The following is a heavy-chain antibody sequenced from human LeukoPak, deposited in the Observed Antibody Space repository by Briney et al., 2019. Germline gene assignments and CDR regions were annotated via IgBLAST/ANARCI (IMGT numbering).Heavy chain of an antibody. J-gene: IGHJ5*02. CDR2: IFYSGST. V-gene: IGHV4-39*07. CDR3: ARGREQWLVSWWFDP. CDR1: GGSISTSNYY. Sequence: PSETLSLTCTVSGGSISTSNYYWGWIRQPPGKGLEWIGNIFYSGSTYYNPSLKSRVTISVDTSKNQFSLKLSSVTAADTAVYYCARGREQWLVSWWFDPWGQGTLVTVSS. D-gene: IGHD6-19*01.